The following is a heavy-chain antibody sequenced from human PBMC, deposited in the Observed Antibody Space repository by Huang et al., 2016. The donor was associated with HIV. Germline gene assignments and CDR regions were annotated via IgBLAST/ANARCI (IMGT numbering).Heavy chain of an antibody. J-gene: IGHJ4*02. CDR3: ARVPLLAIYITDYYLDF. V-gene: IGHV1-3*01. CDR2: IDAGNCNT. CDR1: GYTFSTYA. Sequence: GASVKVSCEASGYTFSTYAIHWVRQAPGQRLEWMGWIDAGNCNTKYSPKFQGRVTFTRDSSANTVYMELSSLRPQDTAVYYCARVPLLAIYITDYYLDFWGQGTLVTVSS. D-gene: IGHD3-3*01.